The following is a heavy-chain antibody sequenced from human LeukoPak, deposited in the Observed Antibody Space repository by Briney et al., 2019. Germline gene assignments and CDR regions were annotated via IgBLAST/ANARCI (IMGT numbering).Heavy chain of an antibody. Sequence: GGSLRLPCAVSGFTFSSYWMHWVRQAPGKGLVWVSRINTYGNKTTYADSVKGRFTISRDNAKNTLYLQMNSLRVEDTAVYYCARSISGSYGYWGQGTLVTVSP. J-gene: IGHJ4*02. CDR2: INTYGNKT. CDR3: ARSISGSYGY. D-gene: IGHD1-26*01. CDR1: GFTFSSYW. V-gene: IGHV3-74*01.